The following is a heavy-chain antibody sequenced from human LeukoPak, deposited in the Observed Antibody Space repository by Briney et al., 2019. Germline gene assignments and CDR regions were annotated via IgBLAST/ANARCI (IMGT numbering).Heavy chain of an antibody. V-gene: IGHV3-30*18. CDR1: GFTFSSYG. CDR3: AKVSSSIPLDAFDI. Sequence: GGSLRLSCAASGFTFSSYGMHWVRQAPGKGLEWVAVISYDGSNKYYADSVKGRFTISRDNSKNTLYLQMNSLRAEDTAVYYCAKVSSSIPLDAFDIWGQGTMVTVSS. J-gene: IGHJ3*02. CDR2: ISYDGSNK. D-gene: IGHD6-13*01.